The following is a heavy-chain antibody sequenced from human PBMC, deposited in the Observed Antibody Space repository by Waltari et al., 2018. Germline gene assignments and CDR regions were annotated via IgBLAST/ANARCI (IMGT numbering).Heavy chain of an antibody. Sequence: QVQLQESGPGLVKPSQTLSLTCTVSGGSISSGDYYWSWIRQPPGKGLEWIGSIYHSGSTYYNPSLKSRVTISVDTSKNQFSLKLSSVTAADTAVYYCARPRYCGGDCYSDAFDIWGQGTMVTVSS. CDR1: GGSISSGDYY. CDR3: ARPRYCGGDCYSDAFDI. D-gene: IGHD2-21*01. CDR2: IYHSGST. J-gene: IGHJ3*02. V-gene: IGHV4-30-4*08.